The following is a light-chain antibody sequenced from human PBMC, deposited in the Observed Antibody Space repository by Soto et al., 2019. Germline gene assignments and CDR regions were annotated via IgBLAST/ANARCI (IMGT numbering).Light chain of an antibody. CDR2: EGG. CDR3: CSFAGGSSYV. Sequence: QSALTQPASVSGSPGQSITISCTGTSNNVGSYNLVSWYQQHPGKAPKLMSSEGGERPSGVSHRFSGSKSGNTASLTLSGLQAEDEADYYCCSFAGGSSYVFGTGTKLTVL. CDR1: SNNVGSYNL. V-gene: IGLV2-23*01. J-gene: IGLJ1*01.